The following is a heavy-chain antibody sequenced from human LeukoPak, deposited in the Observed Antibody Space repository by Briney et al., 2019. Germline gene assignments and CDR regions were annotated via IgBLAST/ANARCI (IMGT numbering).Heavy chain of an antibody. CDR3: AKDGEYQLLSLNNYGDRNWFDP. CDR1: GGTFSSYA. Sequence: ASVKVSCKASGGTFSSYAISWVRQAPGQGLEWMGGIIPIFGTANYAQKFQGRVTITADESTSTAYMELSSLRSEDTAVYYCAKDGEYQLLSLNNYGDRNWFDPWGQGTLVTVSS. CDR2: IIPIFGTA. J-gene: IGHJ5*02. D-gene: IGHD2-2*01. V-gene: IGHV1-69*13.